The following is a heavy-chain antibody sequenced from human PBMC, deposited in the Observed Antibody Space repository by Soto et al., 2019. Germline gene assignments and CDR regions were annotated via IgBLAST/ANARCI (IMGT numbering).Heavy chain of an antibody. CDR2: IHYSGGS. Sequence: QVQLQESGPRLVKPSETLSLTCAVSGGSVTSSNYYWNWIRQPPGKRLEWIGYIHYSGGSYYSPSLKSRVTMSLDTSKNQFSLRLTSVTAADTAVYYCAKSNWVEGGGPLDPWGQGILVTVSS. V-gene: IGHV4-61*01. J-gene: IGHJ5*02. CDR1: GGSVTSSNYY. CDR3: AKSNWVEGGGPLDP. D-gene: IGHD1-1*01.